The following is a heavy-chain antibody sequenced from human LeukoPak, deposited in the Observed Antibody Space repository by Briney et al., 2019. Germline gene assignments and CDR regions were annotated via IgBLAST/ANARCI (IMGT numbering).Heavy chain of an antibody. CDR1: GFTFSDYY. CDR3: ARGSIAAAGTRFDY. V-gene: IGHV3-11*01. J-gene: IGHJ4*02. CDR2: IRSSGSTI. Sequence: GGSLRLSCAASGFTFSDYYMSWIRQAPGKGLEWVSYIRSSGSTIYYADSVKGRFTISRDNAKNSLYLQMSSLRAEDTAVYYCARGSIAAAGTRFDYWGQGTLVTVSS. D-gene: IGHD6-13*01.